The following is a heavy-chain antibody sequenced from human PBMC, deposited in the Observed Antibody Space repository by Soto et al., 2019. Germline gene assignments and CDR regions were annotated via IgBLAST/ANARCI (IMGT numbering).Heavy chain of an antibody. D-gene: IGHD4-17*01. J-gene: IGHJ4*02. CDR1: GFTFSSYG. CDR3: ARDHHDYGENGGNVDY. CDR2: IWYDGSNK. Sequence: QVQLVESGGGVVQPGRSLRLSCAASGFTFSSYGMHWVRQAPGKGLEWVAVIWYDGSNKYYADSVKGRFTISRDNSKNTLYLQMNSLRAEDTAVDYCARDHHDYGENGGNVDYWGQGTLVTVSS. V-gene: IGHV3-33*01.